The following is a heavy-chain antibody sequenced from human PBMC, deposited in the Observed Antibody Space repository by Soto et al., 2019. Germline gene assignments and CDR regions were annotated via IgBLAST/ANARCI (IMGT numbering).Heavy chain of an antibody. Sequence: VQLVQSGAEVKKPGASVKVSCKASGYTFTTYIISWVRQAPGQGLEWLGWISAYNGNTKYSQKFHDRVTMTIDTSTSTAYVELRTLRSDDTAIYYCARGGGGTLGFDYWGQGALVTVSS. D-gene: IGHD3-10*01. J-gene: IGHJ4*02. V-gene: IGHV1-18*01. CDR3: ARGGGGTLGFDY. CDR1: GYTFTTYI. CDR2: ISAYNGNT.